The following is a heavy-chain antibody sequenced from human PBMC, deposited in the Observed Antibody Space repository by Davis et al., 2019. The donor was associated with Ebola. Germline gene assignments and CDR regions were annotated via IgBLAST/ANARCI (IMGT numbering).Heavy chain of an antibody. CDR3: ARQATQTHFDY. J-gene: IGHJ4*02. Sequence: PGGSLRLSCTVSGGSISSGGSYWSWIRQHPGKGLEWVAVISYDGSNKYYADSVKGRFTISRDNSKNTLYLQMNSLRAEDTAVYYCARQATQTHFDYWGQGTLVTVSS. CDR2: ISYDGSNK. CDR1: GGSISSGG. D-gene: IGHD1-26*01. V-gene: IGHV3-30*03.